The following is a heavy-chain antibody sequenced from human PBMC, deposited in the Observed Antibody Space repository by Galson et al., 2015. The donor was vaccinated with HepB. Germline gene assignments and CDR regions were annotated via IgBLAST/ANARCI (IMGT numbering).Heavy chain of an antibody. Sequence: SVKVSCKASGYTFTGYYMHWVRQAPGQGLEWMGWINPNSGGTNYAQKFQGWVTMTRDTSISTAYMELSRLRSDDTAVYYCARDGSGFSSSPGPTYYYYGMDVWGQGTTVTVSS. CDR3: ARDGSGFSSSPGPTYYYYGMDV. V-gene: IGHV1-2*04. CDR2: INPNSGGT. D-gene: IGHD6-6*01. J-gene: IGHJ6*02. CDR1: GYTFTGYY.